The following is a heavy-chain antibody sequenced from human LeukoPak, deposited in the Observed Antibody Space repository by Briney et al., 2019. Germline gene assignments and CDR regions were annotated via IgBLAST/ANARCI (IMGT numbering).Heavy chain of an antibody. J-gene: IGHJ4*02. CDR2: INSDGSAT. CDR1: GFSFSRNW. V-gene: IGHV3-74*01. D-gene: IGHD6-19*01. CDR3: ATDPDSGGWSTFDY. Sequence: GGSLRFSCAASGFSFSRNWMHWVRQAPGKGLVWVSRINSDGSATHYADSVKGRFTISRDNAKNTLYLQVNSLRAEDTAVYYCATDPDSGGWSTFDYWGQGTLVTVSS.